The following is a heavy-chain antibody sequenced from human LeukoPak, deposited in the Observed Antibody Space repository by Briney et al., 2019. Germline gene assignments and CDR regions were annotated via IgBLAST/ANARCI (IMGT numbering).Heavy chain of an antibody. Sequence: SETLSLTCTVSGGSISTYSWNWIRQPAGKGLEWIGRIFASGTTKYNPSLKSRVTMSVETSKNQFSLKLSSVTAADTAVYYCAREGSAFDIWGQGTMVTVS. CDR2: IFASGTT. CDR1: GGSISTYS. J-gene: IGHJ3*02. V-gene: IGHV4-4*07. CDR3: AREGSAFDI.